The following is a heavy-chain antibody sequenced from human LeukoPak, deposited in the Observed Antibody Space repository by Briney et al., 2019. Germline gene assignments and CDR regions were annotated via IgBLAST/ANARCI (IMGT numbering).Heavy chain of an antibody. CDR1: GGSISSGNYY. CDR3: ARGSTLIRGFDY. D-gene: IGHD3-10*01. J-gene: IGHJ4*02. Sequence: SETLSLTCTVSGGSISSGNYYWNWIRQHPEKSLEGIGYIFYSGSTYYNPSLKSRVTISVDTSKNQFSLKLSSVTAADTAVYYCARGSTLIRGFDYWGQGTLVTVPS. V-gene: IGHV4-31*03. CDR2: IFYSGST.